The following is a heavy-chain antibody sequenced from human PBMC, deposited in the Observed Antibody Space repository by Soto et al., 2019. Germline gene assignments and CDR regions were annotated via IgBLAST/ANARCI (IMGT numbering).Heavy chain of an antibody. CDR1: GFTFSSYG. V-gene: IGHV3-33*01. CDR2: IWYDGSNK. J-gene: IGHJ4*02. D-gene: IGHD3-10*01. CDR3: GRDILEDVMVGGVIGY. Sequence: QVQLVESGGGVVQPGRSLRLSCAASGFTFSSYGMHWVRQAPGKGLEWVAVIWYDGSNKYYADSVKGRFTISRDNSKNPLYRQMNGVGAEDTVVYYWGRDILEDVMVGGVIGYWGQGTLVTVSS.